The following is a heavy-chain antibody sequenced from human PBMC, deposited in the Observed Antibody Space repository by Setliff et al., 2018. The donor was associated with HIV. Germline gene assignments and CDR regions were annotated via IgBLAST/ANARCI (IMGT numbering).Heavy chain of an antibody. CDR1: GFTFSGFG. D-gene: IGHD3-10*01. CDR3: ARDDPFGESDAFDL. V-gene: IGHV3-48*01. J-gene: IGHJ3*01. Sequence: GGSLRLSCAASGFTFSGFGMNWVRQAPGGGLEWLSYIGASGHTIYYADSVKCRFTISRDNARDSVSLQMNSLRGDDTAVYYCARDDPFGESDAFDLWGQGTMVTVSS. CDR2: IGASGHTI.